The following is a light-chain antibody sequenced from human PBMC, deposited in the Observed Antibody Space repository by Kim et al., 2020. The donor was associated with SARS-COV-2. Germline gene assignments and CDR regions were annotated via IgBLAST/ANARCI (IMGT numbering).Light chain of an antibody. CDR1: QGISSY. V-gene: IGKV1-8*01. CDR3: QQYYSYPLG. J-gene: IGKJ1*01. CDR2: AAS. Sequence: ASTGDRVTITCRASQGISSYLAWYQQKPGKAPKLLIYAASTLQSGVPSRFSGSGSGTDFTLTISCLQSEDFATYYCQQYYSYPLGFGQGTKVDIK.